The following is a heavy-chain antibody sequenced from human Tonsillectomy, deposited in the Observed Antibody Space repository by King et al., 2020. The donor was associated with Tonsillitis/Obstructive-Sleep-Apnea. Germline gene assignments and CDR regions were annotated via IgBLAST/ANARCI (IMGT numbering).Heavy chain of an antibody. Sequence: VQLQESGGGVVQPGRSLRLSCAASGFTFGNYGMHWVRQAPGKGLEGGAVISYVGSKKYYPDSVKGRFTISKDKSKNTLDLQMDSLRAEDTAVYYCAKAPYYDILTGYWGDYYYYGMDVWGQGTTVTVSS. V-gene: IGHV3-30*18. CDR1: GFTFGNYG. J-gene: IGHJ6*02. CDR3: AKAPYYDILTGYWGDYYYYGMDV. CDR2: ISYVGSKK. D-gene: IGHD3-9*01.